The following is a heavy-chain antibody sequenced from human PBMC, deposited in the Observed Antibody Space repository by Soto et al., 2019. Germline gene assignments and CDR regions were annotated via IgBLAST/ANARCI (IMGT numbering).Heavy chain of an antibody. CDR2: IDPSDSYT. CDR3: ARLSPARGYCSSTSCRDYWYFDL. CDR1: GYSSTSDF. J-gene: IGHJ2*01. Sequence: GEAMNICWDGAGYSSTSDFSSVRREMAGGRLGWGGRIDPSDSYTNYSPSLQGHVTISADKSISTAYLQWSSLKASDTAMYYCARLSPARGYCSSTSCRDYWYFDLWGRGTLVTVSS. D-gene: IGHD2-2*01. V-gene: IGHV5-10-1*01.